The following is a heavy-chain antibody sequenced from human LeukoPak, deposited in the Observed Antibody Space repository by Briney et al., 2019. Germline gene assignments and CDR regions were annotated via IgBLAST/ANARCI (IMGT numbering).Heavy chain of an antibody. Sequence: GASVKVSCKASGYTFTSYGISWVRQAPGQGLEWMGWISAYNGNTNYAQKLQGRVTMTTDTSTSTAYMELRSLRSDDTAVYYCARDAYDYVWRRSYYMDVWGKGTTVTVSS. J-gene: IGHJ6*03. CDR3: ARDAYDYVWRRSYYMDV. V-gene: IGHV1-18*01. CDR1: GYTFTSYG. CDR2: ISAYNGNT. D-gene: IGHD3-16*01.